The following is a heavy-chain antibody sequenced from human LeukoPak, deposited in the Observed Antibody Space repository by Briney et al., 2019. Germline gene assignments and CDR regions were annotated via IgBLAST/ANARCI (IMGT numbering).Heavy chain of an antibody. D-gene: IGHD5-18*01. CDR1: GFPFSCYA. V-gene: IGHV3-64*01. CDR3: ARGGYSYGPGFYYMDV. Sequence: PEGPVSLFCGACGFPFSCYAMQGPPHARGKGGEYVLAISSNGGSTYYANSVKGRFTISRDNSKNTLYLQMGSLRAEDMAVYYCARGGYSYGPGFYYMDVWGKGTTVTVSS. CDR2: ISSNGGST. J-gene: IGHJ6*03.